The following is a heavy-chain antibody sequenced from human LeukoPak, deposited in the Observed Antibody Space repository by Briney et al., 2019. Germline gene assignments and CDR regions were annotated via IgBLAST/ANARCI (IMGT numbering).Heavy chain of an antibody. CDR2: IYSGGST. V-gene: IGHV3-53*01. Sequence: GGSLRLSCPASGFTVSSNYMSWVRQPPGKGLEWVSVIYSGGSTYYADSVKGRFTISRDNSKNTLYLQMNSLRAEDTAVYYCARWRDGFDYWGQGTLVTVSS. CDR1: GFTVSSNY. CDR3: ARWRDGFDY. D-gene: IGHD3-3*01. J-gene: IGHJ4*02.